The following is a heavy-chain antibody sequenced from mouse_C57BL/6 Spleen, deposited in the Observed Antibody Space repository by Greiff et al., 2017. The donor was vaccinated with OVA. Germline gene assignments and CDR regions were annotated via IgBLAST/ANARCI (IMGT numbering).Heavy chain of an antibody. CDR3: ARDPDSSGGAY. Sequence: EVQLQESGPGLVKPSQSLSLTCSVTGYSITSCYYWNWIRQLPGNKLEWMGYISYDGSNNYNPSLKNRISITRDTSKNQFFLKLNSVTTEDTATYYCARDPDSSGGAYWGQGTLVTVSA. CDR2: ISYDGSN. D-gene: IGHD3-2*02. CDR1: GYSITSCYY. J-gene: IGHJ3*01. V-gene: IGHV3-6*01.